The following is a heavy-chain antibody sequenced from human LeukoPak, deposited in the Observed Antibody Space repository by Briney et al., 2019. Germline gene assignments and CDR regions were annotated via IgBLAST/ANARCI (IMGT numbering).Heavy chain of an antibody. CDR3: ASLYIAAAGTSLPDY. J-gene: IGHJ4*02. CDR2: IYYSGST. V-gene: IGHV4-39*07. CDR1: GGSISSSSYY. Sequence: PSETLSLTCTVSGGSISSSSYYWGWIRQPPGKGLEWIGSIYYSGSTYYNPSLKSRVTISVDTSKNQFSLKLSSVTAADTAVYYCASLYIAAAGTSLPDYWGQGTLVTVSS. D-gene: IGHD6-13*01.